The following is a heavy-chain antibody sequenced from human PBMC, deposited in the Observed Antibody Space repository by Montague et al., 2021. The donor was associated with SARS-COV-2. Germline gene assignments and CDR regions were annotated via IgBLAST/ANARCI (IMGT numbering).Heavy chain of an antibody. V-gene: IGHV4-34*01. Sequence: SETLSLTCGVYGGSFGDDHWSWIRQPPGKGLEWIGDIKQSGSTNYNPSLKGRVTISVDMSRNQFSLKLTSVTAADTAVYFCARGHLSVSMIVVVFTSASYYFDYWGQGALVTVSS. D-gene: IGHD3-22*01. CDR2: IKQSGST. CDR1: GGSFGDDH. CDR3: ARGHLSVSMIVVVFTSASYYFDY. J-gene: IGHJ4*02.